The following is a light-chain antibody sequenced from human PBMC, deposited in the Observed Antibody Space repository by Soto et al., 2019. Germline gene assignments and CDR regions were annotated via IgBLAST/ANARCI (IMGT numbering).Light chain of an antibody. J-gene: IGKJ1*01. Sequence: EIVLTQSPGTLSLSPGERATLSCRASQSISGTFLAWYQHKPGQAPRVLIYGASRRATGTPDRFSGSGSGTDFTLIISRLEPEDFALYYCQQYYSSWTFGQGTKVEMK. CDR1: QSISGTF. CDR2: GAS. V-gene: IGKV3-20*01. CDR3: QQYYSSWT.